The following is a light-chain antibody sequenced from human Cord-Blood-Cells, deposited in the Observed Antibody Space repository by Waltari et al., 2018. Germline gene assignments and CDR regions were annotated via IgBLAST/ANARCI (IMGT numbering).Light chain of an antibody. CDR1: QSVSSY. V-gene: IGKV3D-15*01. Sequence: SPGERATLSCRASQSVSSYLAWYQQKPGQAPRLLIYDASNRATGIPARFSGSGSGTEFTLTISSLQPDDFATYYCQQYNSYSYTFGQGTKLEIK. CDR3: QQYNSYSYT. CDR2: DAS. J-gene: IGKJ2*01.